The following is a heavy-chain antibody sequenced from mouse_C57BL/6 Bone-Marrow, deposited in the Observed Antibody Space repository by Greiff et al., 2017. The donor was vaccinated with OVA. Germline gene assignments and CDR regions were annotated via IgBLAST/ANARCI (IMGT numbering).Heavy chain of an antibody. Sequence: QQSCKASGYTFTSYWMHWVKQRPGRGLEWIGRIDPNSGGTKYNEKFKSKATLTVDKPSSTAYMQLSSLTSEDSAVYYCASGLGRFAYWAKGLWSLSLQ. D-gene: IGHD4-1*01. J-gene: IGHJ3*01. CDR2: IDPNSGGT. V-gene: IGHV1-72*01. CDR1: GYTFTSYW. CDR3: ASGLGRFAY.